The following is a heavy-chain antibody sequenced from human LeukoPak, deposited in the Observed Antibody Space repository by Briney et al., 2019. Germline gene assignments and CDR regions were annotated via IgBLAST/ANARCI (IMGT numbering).Heavy chain of an antibody. D-gene: IGHD3-10*01. V-gene: IGHV4-4*07. Sequence: PSETLSLTCTVSGGSISSYYWSWIRQPAGKGLEWIGRIYTSGSTNYNPSLKSRVTMSVDTSKNQFSLKLSSVTAADTAVYYCARDGTDYYGSGSYRHFDYWGQGTLVTVSS. CDR2: IYTSGST. CDR3: ARDGTDYYGSGSYRHFDY. CDR1: GGSISSYY. J-gene: IGHJ4*02.